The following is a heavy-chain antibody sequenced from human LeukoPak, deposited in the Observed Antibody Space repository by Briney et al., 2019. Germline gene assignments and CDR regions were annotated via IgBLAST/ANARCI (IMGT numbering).Heavy chain of an antibody. J-gene: IGHJ4*02. D-gene: IGHD3-10*01. CDR3: ARAGYYFDY. CDR1: GFTFSSYE. Sequence: GGSLRLSCAASGFTFSSYEMNWVRQAPGKGLEWVSYISSSGNTIYYADSVKGRFTISRDNAKNSLYLQMYSLRAEDTAVYYCARAGYYFDYWGQGTLVTVSS. V-gene: IGHV3-48*03. CDR2: ISSSGNTI.